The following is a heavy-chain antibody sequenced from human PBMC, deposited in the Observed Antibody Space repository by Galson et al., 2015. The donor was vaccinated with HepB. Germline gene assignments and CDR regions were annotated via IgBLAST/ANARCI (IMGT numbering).Heavy chain of an antibody. Sequence: SLRLSCAASGFTFSSYGMHWVRQAPGKGLEWVAGIAYDANYKDYGDSVKGRFTISGDNFKNTLYLQMDSLRADDAAVYYCAKDQLPDQLLLYAPYFDYWGQGTLVTVSS. J-gene: IGHJ4*02. CDR1: GFTFSSYG. CDR3: AKDQLPDQLLLYAPYFDY. V-gene: IGHV3-30*18. CDR2: IAYDANYK. D-gene: IGHD2-2*01.